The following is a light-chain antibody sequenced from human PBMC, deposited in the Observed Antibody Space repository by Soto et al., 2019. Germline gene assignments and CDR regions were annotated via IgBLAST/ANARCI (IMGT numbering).Light chain of an antibody. CDR2: GAS. Sequence: EIVLTQSPGTLSLSPGERATLSCRASQSVTSNFLAWYQQKPGQAPRLLIYGASNRATGIPDRLSGSGSGTDFTLTISRLEPEDFAVYYCQQYVTSPWAFGQGTKVEIK. J-gene: IGKJ1*01. CDR3: QQYVTSPWA. CDR1: QSVTSNF. V-gene: IGKV3-20*01.